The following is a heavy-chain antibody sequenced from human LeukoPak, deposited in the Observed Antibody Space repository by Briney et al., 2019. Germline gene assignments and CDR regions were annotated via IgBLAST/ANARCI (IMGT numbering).Heavy chain of an antibody. V-gene: IGHV1-69*04. CDR1: GGTFSSYA. Sequence: ASVKVSCKASGGTFSSYAISWVRQAPGQGLEWMGRIIPILGIANYAQKFQGRVTITADKSTSTAYMELSSLRSEDTAVYYCARSVVAGLEFDYWGQGTLVTVSS. J-gene: IGHJ4*02. CDR2: IIPILGIA. D-gene: IGHD6-19*01. CDR3: ARSVVAGLEFDY.